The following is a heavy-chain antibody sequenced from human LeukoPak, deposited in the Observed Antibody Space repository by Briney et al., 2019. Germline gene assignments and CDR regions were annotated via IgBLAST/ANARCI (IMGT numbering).Heavy chain of an antibody. CDR2: INPNSGGT. D-gene: IGHD5-12*01. CDR3: ASLRGYSGYDREDY. CDR1: GYTFTGYY. Sequence: GASVKVSCKASGYTFTGYYMHWVRQAPGQGLEWVGWINPNSGGTNYAQKFQGRVTMTRDTSISTAYMELSRLRSDDTAVYYCASLRGYSGYDREDYWGQGTLVTVSS. J-gene: IGHJ4*02. V-gene: IGHV1-2*02.